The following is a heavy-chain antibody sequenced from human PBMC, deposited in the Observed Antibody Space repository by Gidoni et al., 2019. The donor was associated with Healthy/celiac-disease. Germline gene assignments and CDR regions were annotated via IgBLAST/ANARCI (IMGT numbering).Heavy chain of an antibody. CDR1: GGSISSCSYY. J-gene: IGHJ3*02. Sequence: HLQLPESGPGLVKPSETLSLTCTVSGGSISSCSYYWGWIRQPPGMGLEWIGSIYSSGSTYYNPYLKSRVTISVDTSKNQFSLKRSSVTAAETAVYYCASPTWRGYSYGRQDAFDIWGQGTMVTVSS. CDR2: IYSSGST. CDR3: ASPTWRGYSYGRQDAFDI. V-gene: IGHV4-39*01. D-gene: IGHD5-18*01.